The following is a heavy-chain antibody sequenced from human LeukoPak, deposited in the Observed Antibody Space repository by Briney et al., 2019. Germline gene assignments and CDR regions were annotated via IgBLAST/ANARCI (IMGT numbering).Heavy chain of an antibody. CDR2: INTIGSYI. D-gene: IGHD3-22*01. CDR3: ARLRRNSDRSGFYYYYDN. J-gene: IGHJ4*02. V-gene: IGHV3-21*01. CDR1: GFTFSSYS. Sequence: GGPPRLSCAASGFTFSSYSFNWVRQAPGEGLEWVSSINTIGSYIYYAVSVKGGYTISRDAADTSLNLQMNSLRAEDTAVYFCARLRRNSDRSGFYYYYDNWGQGTLVTVSS.